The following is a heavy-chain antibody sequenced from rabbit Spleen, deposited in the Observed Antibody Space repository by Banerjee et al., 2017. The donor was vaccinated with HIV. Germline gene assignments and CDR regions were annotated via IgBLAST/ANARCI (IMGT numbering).Heavy chain of an antibody. CDR1: GFSFISGYY. D-gene: IGHD4-1*01. J-gene: IGHJ3*01. CDR3: ARDLTDVVGWNFGW. V-gene: IGHV1S40*01. Sequence: QSLEESGGDLVKPGTSLTLTCTASGFSFISGYYMCWVRQAPGKGLEWIACIFGGSGRTWYANWAKGRSTISRISSTTVTLQMTSLTAADTATFFCARDLTDVVGWNFGWWGQGTLVTVS. CDR2: IFGGSGRT.